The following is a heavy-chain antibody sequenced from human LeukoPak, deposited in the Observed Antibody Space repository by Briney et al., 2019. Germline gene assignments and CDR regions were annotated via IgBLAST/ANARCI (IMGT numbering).Heavy chain of an antibody. J-gene: IGHJ6*03. CDR2: ISGSGAYT. V-gene: IGHV3-23*01. D-gene: IGHD3-3*01. CDR1: GFIFSSYA. CDR3: AKVLNFWATYYMDV. Sequence: PGGSLRLFCATSGFIFSSYAMTWVRQAPGKGLEWVSAISGSGAYTYYADSVKGRFTISRDNSKNTLYLQMNSLRAEDTALYYCAKVLNFWATYYMDVWGKGTTVTVSS.